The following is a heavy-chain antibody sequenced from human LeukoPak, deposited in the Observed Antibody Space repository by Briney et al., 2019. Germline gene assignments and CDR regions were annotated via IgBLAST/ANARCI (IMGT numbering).Heavy chain of an antibody. J-gene: IGHJ5*02. CDR1: GYEFTSYW. CDR3: ARPRVGSGSYSTAWFDP. V-gene: IGHV5-51*01. CDR2: THPGDSDT. D-gene: IGHD1-26*01. Sequence: GESLKISCEGSGYEFTSYWIAWVRQMPGKGLEWMGITHPGDSDTRYSPSFQGQVTISADKSTNTAYLQWSSLKASDTAMYYCARPRVGSGSYSTAWFDPWGQGTLVTVSS.